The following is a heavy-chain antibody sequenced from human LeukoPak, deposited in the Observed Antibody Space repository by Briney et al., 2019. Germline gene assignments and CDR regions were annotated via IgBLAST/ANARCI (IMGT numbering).Heavy chain of an antibody. CDR2: INPSGGST. D-gene: IGHD6-13*01. CDR1: GHSLTSYS. J-gene: IGHJ4*02. V-gene: IGHV1-46*01. CDR3: ARVPTFFSRIAASTTIDY. Sequence: GASVKVSCKAFGHSLTSYSMHWVRQAPGQGLEWMGIINPSGGSTSYAQKFQGRVTMTRDTSTSTAYMELRSLRSDDTAVYYCARVPTFFSRIAASTTIDYWGQGTLVTVSS.